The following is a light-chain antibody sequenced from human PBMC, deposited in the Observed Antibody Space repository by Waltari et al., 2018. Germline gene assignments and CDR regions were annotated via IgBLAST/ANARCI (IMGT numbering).Light chain of an antibody. CDR1: QSVSRY. V-gene: IGKV3-20*01. CDR2: GAS. CDR3: QNHERLPAV. J-gene: IGKJ1*01. Sequence: EIVLTQSQGTLSLSPGERATLSCRASQSVSRYLAWYQQKPGQAPRLLIYGASSRAPGIPDRFSGSGSGTDFSLTISRLEPEDFAVYYCQNHERLPAVFGQGTKVEIK.